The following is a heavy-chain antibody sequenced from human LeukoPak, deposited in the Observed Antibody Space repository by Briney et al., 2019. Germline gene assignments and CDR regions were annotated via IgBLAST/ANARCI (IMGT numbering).Heavy chain of an antibody. CDR3: ARDDCGDTCYPGGY. V-gene: IGHV1-3*01. D-gene: IGHD2-21*01. CDR1: GYIFTKYV. Sequence: ASVKVSCKASGYIFTKYVVHWVRQAPGQRSEWMGWIKAGNGDTKYSQNFQDRLTITRDTSASTVYMELSGLTSEDTALYYCARDDCGDTCYPGGYWGQGTLVTVSS. CDR2: IKAGNGDT. J-gene: IGHJ4*02.